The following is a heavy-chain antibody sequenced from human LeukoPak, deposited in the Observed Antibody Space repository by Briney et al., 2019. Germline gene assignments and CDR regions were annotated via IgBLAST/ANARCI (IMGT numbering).Heavy chain of an antibody. J-gene: IGHJ4*02. CDR2: ISSSSSYI. D-gene: IGHD6-19*01. Sequence: PGGPLRLSCAASGFTFSSYSMNWVRQAPGKGLEWVSSISSSSSYIYYADSVKGRFTISRDNAKNSLYLQMNSLRAEDTAVYYCARLCKGLAYFDYWGQGTLVTVSS. CDR1: GFTFSSYS. CDR3: ARLCKGLAYFDY. V-gene: IGHV3-21*01.